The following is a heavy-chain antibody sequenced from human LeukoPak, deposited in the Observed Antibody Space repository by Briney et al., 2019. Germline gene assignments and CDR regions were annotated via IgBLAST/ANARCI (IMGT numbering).Heavy chain of an antibody. CDR2: INHSGTT. CDR3: ARVGRLSFRTPDV. D-gene: IGHD3-16*02. CDR1: GGSFSGYF. Sequence: SETLSLTCAVYGGSFSGYFWSWIRQPPGKGLEWIGEINHSGTTNYNPSLKSRVTISVDTSKNQFSLKLSSVTAADTAVYYCARVGRLSFRTPDVWGKGTTVTASS. J-gene: IGHJ6*04. V-gene: IGHV4-34*01.